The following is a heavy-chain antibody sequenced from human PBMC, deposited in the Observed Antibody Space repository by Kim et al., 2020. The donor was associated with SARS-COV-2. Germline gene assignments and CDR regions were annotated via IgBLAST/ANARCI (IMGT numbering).Heavy chain of an antibody. J-gene: IGHJ4*02. D-gene: IGHD6-19*01. CDR2: INSDGSTT. CDR1: GFTFRSNW. Sequence: GGSLRLSCAASGFTFRSNWMHWVRQAPGKGPVWVSRINSDGSTTTYADSVKGRFTISRDNAKNTLYLQMNSLRAEDTAVYHCAAVTGTVNWGQGTLGIDS. V-gene: IGHV3-74*01. CDR3: AAVTGTVN.